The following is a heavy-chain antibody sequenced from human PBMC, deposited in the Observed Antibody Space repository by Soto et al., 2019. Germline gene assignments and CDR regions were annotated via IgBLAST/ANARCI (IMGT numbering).Heavy chain of an antibody. CDR1: GGTCSGYA. J-gene: IGHJ4*02. V-gene: IGHV1-69*01. D-gene: IGHD6-13*01. Sequence: LVTVYCQGSGGTCSGYAIGWVRQAPGQGLEWMGGIIPIFGTANYAQKFQGRVTITADESTSTAYMELSSLRSEDTAVYYCARVSSSWYAGWGQGTLVTVSS. CDR2: IIPIFGTA. CDR3: ARVSSSWYAG.